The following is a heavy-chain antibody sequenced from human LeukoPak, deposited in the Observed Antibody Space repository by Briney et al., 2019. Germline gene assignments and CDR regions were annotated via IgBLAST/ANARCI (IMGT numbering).Heavy chain of an antibody. J-gene: IGHJ4*02. CDR2: ISGSGGST. CDR1: GFTFSSYA. Sequence: QTGGSLRLSCAASGFTFSSYAMSWVRQAPGKGLEWVSAISGSGGSTYYADSVKGRFTISRDNAKNTLYLQMNSLRAEDTAVYYCARAVAGPSHFDYWGQGTLVTVSS. D-gene: IGHD6-19*01. V-gene: IGHV3-23*01. CDR3: ARAVAGPSHFDY.